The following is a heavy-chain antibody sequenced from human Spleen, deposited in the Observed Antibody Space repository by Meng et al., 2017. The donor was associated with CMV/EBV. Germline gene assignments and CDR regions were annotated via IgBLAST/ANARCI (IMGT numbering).Heavy chain of an antibody. CDR1: GYTFTNYG. D-gene: IGHD1-26*01. V-gene: IGHV1-18*01. CDR2: ISAYNGNT. Sequence: ASVKVSCKASGYTFTNYGISWVRQAPGQGLEWMGWISAYNGNTNNAQKLQGRVTMTTDTSTSTAYMEPRSLRSDDTAVYYCARAYRRWELRGAFDIWGQGTMVTVSS. CDR3: ARAYRRWELRGAFDI. J-gene: IGHJ3*02.